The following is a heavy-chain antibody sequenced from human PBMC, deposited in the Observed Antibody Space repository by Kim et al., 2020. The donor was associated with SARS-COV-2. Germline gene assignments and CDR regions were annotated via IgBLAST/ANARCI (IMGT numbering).Heavy chain of an antibody. J-gene: IGHJ4*02. V-gene: IGHV1-8*01. CDR3: ARGILWFGEGGVGY. D-gene: IGHD3-10*01. Sequence: AQKFQGRVTMTRNTSISTAYMELSSLRSEDTAVYYCARGILWFGEGGVGYWGQGTLVTVSS.